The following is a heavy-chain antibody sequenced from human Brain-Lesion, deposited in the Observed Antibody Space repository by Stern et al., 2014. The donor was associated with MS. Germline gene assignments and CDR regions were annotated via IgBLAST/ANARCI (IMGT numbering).Heavy chain of an antibody. CDR1: GYIFTGYS. CDR2: INPYTGGT. D-gene: IGHD3-3*01. Sequence: QVQLVQSGAEVKKPGASVKVSCKTSGYIFTGYSIHWVRQAPGQGLEWMAWINPYTGGTQYAQKFQGRVTMSRDTSISTAYVELSSLTSDDTAVYYCARDQRGITIFGVVTDYYYLGMDVWGQGTTVTVSS. V-gene: IGHV1-2*02. CDR3: ARDQRGITIFGVVTDYYYLGMDV. J-gene: IGHJ6*02.